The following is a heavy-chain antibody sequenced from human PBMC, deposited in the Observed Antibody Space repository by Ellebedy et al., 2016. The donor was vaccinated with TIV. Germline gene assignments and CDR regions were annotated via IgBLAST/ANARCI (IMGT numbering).Heavy chain of an antibody. D-gene: IGHD3-22*01. V-gene: IGHV3-30*18. J-gene: IGHJ3*02. Sequence: GESLKISXAASGFTFSVYWMNWVRQAPGKGLEWVAVISYDGSNKYYADSVKGRFTISRDNSKNTLYLQMNSLRAEDTAVYYCAKDGDYYDTTHDAFDIWGQGTMVTVSS. CDR2: ISYDGSNK. CDR3: AKDGDYYDTTHDAFDI. CDR1: GFTFSVYW.